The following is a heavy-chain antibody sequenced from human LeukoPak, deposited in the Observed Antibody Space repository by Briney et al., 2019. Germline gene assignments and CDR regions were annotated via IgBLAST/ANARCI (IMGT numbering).Heavy chain of an antibody. CDR2: IRYDGSNK. D-gene: IGHD4-17*01. Sequence: GGSLRLSCAASGFTFSSYGMHWVRQAPGKGLEWVAFIRYDGSNKYYADSVKGRFTISRDNSKNTLYLQMNSLRAEDAAVYYCAKDGTDYGDFLAHYYYYGMDVWGQGTTVTVSS. J-gene: IGHJ6*02. V-gene: IGHV3-30*02. CDR3: AKDGTDYGDFLAHYYYYGMDV. CDR1: GFTFSSYG.